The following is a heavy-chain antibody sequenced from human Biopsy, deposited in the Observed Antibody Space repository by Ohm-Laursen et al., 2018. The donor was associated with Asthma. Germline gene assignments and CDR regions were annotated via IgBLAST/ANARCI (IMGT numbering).Heavy chain of an antibody. V-gene: IGHV4-31*03. J-gene: IGHJ6*02. Sequence: SQTLSLTCSVSGYSISNGGYYWTWVRQRPGKGLEWIGNIYHRGNTKYNPSLKSRLSFSVDTSKNQFSLKLSSVTAADTAICFCARDYYDFWNRSVYTYFGMDVWGRGTTVVVS. CDR3: ARDYYDFWNRSVYTYFGMDV. D-gene: IGHD3-3*01. CDR2: IYHRGNT. CDR1: GYSISNGGYY.